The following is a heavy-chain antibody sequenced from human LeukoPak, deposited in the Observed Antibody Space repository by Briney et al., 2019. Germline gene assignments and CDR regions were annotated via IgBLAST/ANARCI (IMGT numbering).Heavy chain of an antibody. Sequence: PGGSLRLSCAASGFTFSSYAMSWVRQAPGQGLEWVSAISGSGGSTYYADSVKGRFTISRDNSKNTLYLQMNSLRAEDTAVYYCAKDGYRGIAVALIYFDYWGQGTLVTVSS. CDR3: AKDGYRGIAVALIYFDY. CDR2: ISGSGGST. CDR1: GFTFSSYA. D-gene: IGHD6-19*01. V-gene: IGHV3-23*01. J-gene: IGHJ4*02.